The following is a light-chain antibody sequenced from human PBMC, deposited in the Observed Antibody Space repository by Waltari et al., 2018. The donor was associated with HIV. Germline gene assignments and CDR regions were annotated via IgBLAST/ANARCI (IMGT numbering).Light chain of an antibody. CDR2: EVF. V-gene: IGLV2-8*01. J-gene: IGLJ2*01. Sequence: QSALTQPPSASGSPGPSVTISCTGKTSDVGGSNYVSWYQQHPGKAPKLMMYEVFKRPSGVPDRFSGSKSGNTASLTVSGLQAEDEADYYCTSYAGSNNLVFGGGTKLTVL. CDR1: TSDVGGSNY. CDR3: TSYAGSNNLV.